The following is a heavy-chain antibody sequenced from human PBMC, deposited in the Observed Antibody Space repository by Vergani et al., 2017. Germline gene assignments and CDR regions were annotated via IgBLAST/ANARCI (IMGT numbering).Heavy chain of an antibody. CDR3: ARASFMFTFGGASLGY. V-gene: IGHV7-4-1*02. Sequence: QVQLVQSGSELKKPGASVKVSCKASGYTFTSYAMNWVRQAPGQGLEWMGWINNNTGNPTYAQGFPGRFFFSLDTSVSTAYLQITSLKAEDTALYYCARASFMFTFGGASLGYWGQGTLVTVSS. J-gene: IGHJ4*02. CDR2: INNNTGNP. D-gene: IGHD3-16*01. CDR1: GYTFTSYA.